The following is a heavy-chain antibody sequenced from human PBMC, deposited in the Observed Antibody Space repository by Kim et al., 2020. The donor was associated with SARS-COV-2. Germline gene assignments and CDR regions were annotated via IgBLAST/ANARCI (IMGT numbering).Heavy chain of an antibody. CDR2: IRGSGGGT. Sequence: GGSLRLSCAASGFTFSSYAMSWVRQAPGKGLEWVSAIRGSGGGTYYADSVKGRFTISRDNSKDTLYLQMDSLRAEDTAVYYCAKSNWFDPWGQGTLVTVSS. V-gene: IGHV3-23*01. CDR3: AKSNWFDP. CDR1: GFTFSSYA. J-gene: IGHJ5*02.